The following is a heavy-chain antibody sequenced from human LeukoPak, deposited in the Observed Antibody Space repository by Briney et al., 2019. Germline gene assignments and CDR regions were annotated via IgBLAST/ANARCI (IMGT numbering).Heavy chain of an antibody. V-gene: IGHV1-69*01. CDR3: AREIRFLEDYYYMDV. D-gene: IGHD3-3*01. J-gene: IGHJ6*03. Sequence: SVKVSCKASGGTFSSYAISWVRQAPGQGLEWMGGIIPIFGTANYAQKFQGRVTITADESTSTAYMELSSLRSEDTAVYYCAREIRFLEDYYYMDVWGKGTTVTVSS. CDR1: GGTFSSYA. CDR2: IIPIFGTA.